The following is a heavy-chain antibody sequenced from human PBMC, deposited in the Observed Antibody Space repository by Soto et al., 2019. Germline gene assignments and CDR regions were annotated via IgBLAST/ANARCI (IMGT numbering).Heavy chain of an antibody. CDR1: GFLFSGYG. Sequence: QVQLVESGGVVVQPGRSLRLSCAASGFLFSGYGMHWVRQAPGKGLEWVAVIWYDESNKYYADSVKGRFTISRDNSKNTVFLQTRSLRDDDTGVYYCAWERGLGSYYFAMDVWGQGTTVTVSS. CDR2: IWYDESNK. J-gene: IGHJ6*02. D-gene: IGHD3-10*01. CDR3: AWERGLGSYYFAMDV. V-gene: IGHV3-33*01.